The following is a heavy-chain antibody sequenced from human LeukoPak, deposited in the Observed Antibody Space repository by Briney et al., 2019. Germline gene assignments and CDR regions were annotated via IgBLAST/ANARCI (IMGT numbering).Heavy chain of an antibody. J-gene: IGHJ5*02. CDR2: ISAYNGNT. CDR1: GYTFTSYG. D-gene: IGHD3-3*01. V-gene: IGHV1-18*01. Sequence: RASVKVSCKASGYTFTSYGISWVRQAPGQGLEWTGWISAYNGNTNYAQKLQGRVTMTTDTSTSTAYMELRSLRSDDTAVYYCARDRITIFGVALRWFDPWGQGTLVTVSS. CDR3: ARDRITIFGVALRWFDP.